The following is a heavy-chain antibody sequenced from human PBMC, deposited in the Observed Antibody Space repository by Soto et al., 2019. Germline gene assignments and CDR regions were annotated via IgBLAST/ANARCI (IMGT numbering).Heavy chain of an antibody. V-gene: IGHV4-30-2*01. CDR2: IYHSGST. J-gene: IGHJ4*02. CDR3: ARGAANYDSSGYYLDY. Sequence: SETLSLTCAVSGGSISSGGYSWSWLRQPPGKGLEWIGYIYHSGSTYYNPSLKSRVTISVDRSKNQFSLKLSSVTAADTSVYYCARGAANYDSSGYYLDYWGQGTLVTVSS. CDR1: GGSISSGGYS. D-gene: IGHD3-22*01.